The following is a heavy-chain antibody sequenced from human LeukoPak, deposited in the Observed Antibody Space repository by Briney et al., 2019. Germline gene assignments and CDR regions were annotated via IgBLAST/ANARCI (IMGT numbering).Heavy chain of an antibody. D-gene: IGHD6-6*01. CDR3: ARVLRGIAARPGTDAFDI. CDR2: INHSGST. CDR1: GGSFSGYY. V-gene: IGHV4-34*01. Sequence: SETLSLTCAVYGGSFSGYYWSWIRQPPGKGLEWIGEINHSGSTNHNPSLKSRVTISVDTSKNQFSLKLSSVTAADTAVYYCARVLRGIAARPGTDAFDIWGQGTMVTVSS. J-gene: IGHJ3*02.